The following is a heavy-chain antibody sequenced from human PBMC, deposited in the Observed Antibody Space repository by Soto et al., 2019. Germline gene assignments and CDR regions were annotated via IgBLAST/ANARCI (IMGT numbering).Heavy chain of an antibody. V-gene: IGHV1-3*05. Sequence: QVQLVQSGAEEMKPGASVTVSCKASGYTLTRYSIHWVRQAPGQRLERMGWLNAGNGNTKFSQKFQGRVTITRDTSASTAYMERRGLRSEDTAVYYCAFLGTYYFDNSDNYFDFWGQGTLVTVSS. CDR1: GYTLTRYS. D-gene: IGHD3-22*01. CDR2: LNAGNGNT. CDR3: AFLGTYYFDNSDNYFDF. J-gene: IGHJ4*02.